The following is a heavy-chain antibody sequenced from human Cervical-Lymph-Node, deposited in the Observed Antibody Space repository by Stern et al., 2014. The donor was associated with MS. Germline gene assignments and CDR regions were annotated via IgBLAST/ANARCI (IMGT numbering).Heavy chain of an antibody. CDR2: IFPVFGTP. Sequence: QEQLVQSGAEETKPGSSVKVSCKASGGTFSKFPSSWVRQAPGQGLEWMGGIFPVFGTPTYAQEFRGRVTIPADVSTSPFYMELSSLRSDDTAVYYCALSSETSDRWYSLGYDLCGQGTLVTVSS. V-gene: IGHV1-69*01. D-gene: IGHD6-13*01. J-gene: IGHJ5*02. CDR1: GGTFSKFP. CDR3: ALSSETSDRWYSLGYDL.